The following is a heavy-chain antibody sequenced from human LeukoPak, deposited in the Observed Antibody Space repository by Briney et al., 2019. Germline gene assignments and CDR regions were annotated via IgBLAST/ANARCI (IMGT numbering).Heavy chain of an antibody. CDR2: ISSSSYI. V-gene: IGHV3-69-1*01. CDR1: GFTFSDYY. J-gene: IGHJ4*02. D-gene: IGHD3-22*01. CDR3: ASLESVVVITDY. Sequence: GGSLRLSCAASGFTFSDYYMSWIRQAPGKGLEWVSSISSSSYIYYADSVKGRFTISRDNAKNSLYLQMNSLRAEDTAVYYCASLESVVVITDYWGQGTLVTVSS.